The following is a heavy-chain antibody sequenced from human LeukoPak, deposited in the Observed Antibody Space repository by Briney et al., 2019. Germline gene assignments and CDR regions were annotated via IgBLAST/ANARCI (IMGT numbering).Heavy chain of an antibody. Sequence: GGSLRLSCAASGFTFDDYVMSCVRQAPGKGLEWVSGINRNGGSTGYADSVKGRFTISRDNAKNSLYLQMNSLRAEGTALYHCAREAYCGGDCYSRERYFDYWGQGTLVTVSS. V-gene: IGHV3-20*01. CDR3: AREAYCGGDCYSRERYFDY. CDR2: INRNGGST. CDR1: GFTFDDYV. D-gene: IGHD2-21*02. J-gene: IGHJ4*02.